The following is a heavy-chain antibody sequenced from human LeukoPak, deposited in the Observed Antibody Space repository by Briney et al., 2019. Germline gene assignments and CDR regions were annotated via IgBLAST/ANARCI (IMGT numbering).Heavy chain of an antibody. J-gene: IGHJ3*02. CDR1: GFTFSAYA. CDR2: IRGGGGSA. V-gene: IGHV3-23*01. Sequence: GGSLRLSCTASGFTFSAYAMMWVRQAPGKGPEWVSAIRGGGGSAFYADSVKGRFTISRDNSKYTLFLQMNSLRAEDTAVYYCAKDPNGDYIGAFDMWGPGTMVTVSS. CDR3: AKDPNGDYIGAFDM. D-gene: IGHD4-17*01.